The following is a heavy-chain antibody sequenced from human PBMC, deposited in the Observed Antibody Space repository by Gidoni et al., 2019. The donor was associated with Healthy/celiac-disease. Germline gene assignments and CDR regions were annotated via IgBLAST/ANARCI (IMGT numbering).Heavy chain of an antibody. CDR2: ISYDGSNK. Sequence: QVQLVVSGGGVVQPGRSLSLFRAAAGFTFSSYGMHWARQAPGKGLERVAVISYDGSNKYYADSVKGRFTISRDNSKNTLYLQMNSLRAEDTAVYYCAKVKGSGHHFDYWGQGTLVTVSS. CDR3: AKVKGSGHHFDY. CDR1: GFTFSSYG. D-gene: IGHD3-10*01. J-gene: IGHJ4*02. V-gene: IGHV3-30*18.